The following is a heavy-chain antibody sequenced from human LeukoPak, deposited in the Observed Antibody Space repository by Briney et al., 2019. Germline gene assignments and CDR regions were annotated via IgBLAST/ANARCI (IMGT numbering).Heavy chain of an antibody. CDR3: AKRSPVTELDY. J-gene: IGHJ4*02. Sequence: GGSLRLSCAASGFTFSSNGMHWVRQSPGKGLEWVAFLRGIGTPKYYADSVKGRFTISRDNAKNSLYLQMNSLRAEDTAVYYCAKRSPVTELDYWGQGTLVTVSS. D-gene: IGHD4-17*01. V-gene: IGHV3-30*02. CDR1: GFTFSSNG. CDR2: LRGIGTPK.